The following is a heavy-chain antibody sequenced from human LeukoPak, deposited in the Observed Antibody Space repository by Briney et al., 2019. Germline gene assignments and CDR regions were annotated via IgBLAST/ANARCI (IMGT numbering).Heavy chain of an antibody. Sequence: GGSLRLSCAASGFTFSSYAMSWVRQAPGKGLGWVSGISGSGGDIYYADSVKGRFTISRDNSKNTLYLQMNSLRAEDTAVYYCAKGRSSSWYYYFDCWAREPWSPSPQ. D-gene: IGHD6-13*01. V-gene: IGHV3-23*01. J-gene: IGHJ4*02. CDR1: GFTFSSYA. CDR2: ISGSGGDI. CDR3: AKGRSSSWYYYFDC.